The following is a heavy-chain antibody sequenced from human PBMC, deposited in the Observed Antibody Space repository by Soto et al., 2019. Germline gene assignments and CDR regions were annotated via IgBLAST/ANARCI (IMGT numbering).Heavy chain of an antibody. CDR1: GYTFTSYG. CDR2: ISAYNGNT. V-gene: IGHV1-18*01. CDR3: ARVVEGDVSGCSCYAFDC. Sequence: ASVKVSCKASGYTFTSYGISWVRQAPGQGLEWMGWISAYNGNTNYAQKLQGRVTMTTDTSTSTVYMELRSLRSDDTAVYYCARVVEGDVSGCSCYAFDCWGQGALVTVSS. J-gene: IGHJ4*02. D-gene: IGHD2-15*01.